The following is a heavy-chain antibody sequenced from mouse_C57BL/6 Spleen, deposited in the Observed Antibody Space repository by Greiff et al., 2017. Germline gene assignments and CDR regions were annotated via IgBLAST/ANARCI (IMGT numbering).Heavy chain of an antibody. D-gene: IGHD1-1*01. V-gene: IGHV5-6*01. J-gene: IGHJ2*01. CDR2: ISSGGSYT. CDR3: ARPFITTVVAPFDY. Sequence: EVHLVESGGDLVKPGGSLKLSCAASGFTFSSYGMSWVRQTPDKRLEWVATISSGGSYTYYPDSVKGRFTISRDNAKNTLYLQMSSLKSEDTAMYYCARPFITTVVAPFDYWGQGTTLTVAS. CDR1: GFTFSSYG.